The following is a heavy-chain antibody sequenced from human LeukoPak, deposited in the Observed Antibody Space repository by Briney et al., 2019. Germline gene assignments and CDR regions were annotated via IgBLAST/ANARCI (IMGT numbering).Heavy chain of an antibody. J-gene: IGHJ6*02. V-gene: IGHV4-4*07. Sequence: SETLSLTCIVSGASISSYYWSWIRQPAGKGLEWIGRFYASESSNYNPSLESRVTMSVDTSKNQFSLKLTSVTAADTAVYYCARGRIAAAGRRYYYGMDVWGQGTTVTVSS. CDR2: FYASESS. CDR3: ARGRIAAAGRRYYYGMDV. D-gene: IGHD6-13*01. CDR1: GASISSYY.